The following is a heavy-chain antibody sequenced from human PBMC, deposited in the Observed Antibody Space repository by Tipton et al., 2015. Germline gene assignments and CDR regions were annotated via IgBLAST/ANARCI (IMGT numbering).Heavy chain of an antibody. D-gene: IGHD3-9*01. J-gene: IGHJ4*02. CDR3: ARLDRSFDY. CDR1: GGTVSSFD. Sequence: QLVQSGAEVKKPGSSVKVSCRASGGTVSSFDINWARQAPGQGLEWMGGIIPIFGTTNYAQKFLDRVTITADDSTSTAYMELSSLRSEDTAIYYCARLDRSFDYWGQGALVTVSS. CDR2: IIPIFGTT. V-gene: IGHV1-69*01.